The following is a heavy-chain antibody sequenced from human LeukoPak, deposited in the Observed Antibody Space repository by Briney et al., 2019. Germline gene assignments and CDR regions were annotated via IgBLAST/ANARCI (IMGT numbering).Heavy chain of an antibody. Sequence: GGSLRLSCAASGFTFSSYWMHWVRQAPGKGLVWVSRINSDGSSTSYADSVKGRFTISRDNAKNTLYLQMNSLRAEDTAVYYCARDPRYYYDSSGYVAEYFQHWGQGTLVTVSS. CDR1: GFTFSSYW. V-gene: IGHV3-74*01. J-gene: IGHJ1*01. CDR3: ARDPRYYYDSSGYVAEYFQH. CDR2: INSDGSST. D-gene: IGHD3-22*01.